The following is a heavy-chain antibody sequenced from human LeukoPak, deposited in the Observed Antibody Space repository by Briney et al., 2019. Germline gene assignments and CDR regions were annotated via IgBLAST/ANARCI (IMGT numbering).Heavy chain of an antibody. D-gene: IGHD3-3*01. CDR2: IYHSGST. CDR3: ARGSLSRYDFWSGLFDY. CDR1: GGSISSGGYS. V-gene: IGHV4-61*08. Sequence: SETLSLTCAVSGGSISSGGYSWSWIRQPPGKGLEWIGYIYHSGSTNYNPSLKSRVTISVDTSKNQFSLKLSSVTAADTAVYYCARGSLSRYDFWSGLFDYWGQGTLVTVSS. J-gene: IGHJ4*02.